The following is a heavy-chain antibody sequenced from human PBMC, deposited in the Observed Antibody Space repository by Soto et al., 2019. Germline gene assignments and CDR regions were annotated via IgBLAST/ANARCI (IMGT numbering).Heavy chain of an antibody. V-gene: IGHV4-4*02. Sequence: QVQLQESGPGLVKPSGTLSLTCAVSGGSISSTDWWSWVHQPPGKGLEWIGEIYHGGSTNYHPSLKSRVTMSVDRSKNQFSLKPTSVAAADTPVYYCASSKSGGSYYFDYWGQGPLVTVSS. J-gene: IGHJ4*02. CDR2: IYHGGST. CDR1: GGSISSTDW. D-gene: IGHD1-26*01. CDR3: ASSKSGGSYYFDY.